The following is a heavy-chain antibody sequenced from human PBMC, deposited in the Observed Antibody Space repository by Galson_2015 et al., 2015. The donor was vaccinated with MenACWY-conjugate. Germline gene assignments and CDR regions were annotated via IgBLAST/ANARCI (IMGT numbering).Heavy chain of an antibody. D-gene: IGHD5-18*01. CDR2: ISSGGLT. CDR3: AKRESFGYGWFDP. J-gene: IGHJ5*02. V-gene: IGHV3-23*01. Sequence: SLRLSCADSGISFSSHAMSWVRQAPGKRLEWVSGISSGGLTQYADSVKGRFTISRDNSNNTLFLQMTSLGVEDTALYYCAKRESFGYGWFDPWGQGTLVTVSS. CDR1: GISFSSHA.